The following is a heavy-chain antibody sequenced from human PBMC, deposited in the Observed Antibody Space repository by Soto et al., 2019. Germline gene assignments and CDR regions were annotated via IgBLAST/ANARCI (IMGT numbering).Heavy chain of an antibody. D-gene: IGHD2-21*01. CDR2: INAGNGNT. CDR1: GYTFTSSA. CDR3: ARDIVVPPGLPDY. Sequence: GGSVKVSCKASGYTFTSSAMPWVRQAPGQRLEWMGWINAGNGNTKYSQKFQGRVTITRDTSASTAYMELSSLRSEDTAVYYCARDIVVPPGLPDYWGQGTLVTVSS. J-gene: IGHJ4*02. V-gene: IGHV1-3*01.